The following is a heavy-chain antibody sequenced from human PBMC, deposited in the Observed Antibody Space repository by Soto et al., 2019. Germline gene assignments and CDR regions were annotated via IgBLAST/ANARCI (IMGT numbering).Heavy chain of an antibody. CDR3: AKRGYSGFYFDH. D-gene: IGHD5-12*01. J-gene: IGHJ4*02. CDR2: ISYDGTNP. Sequence: QVQLVESGGGGVQAGRSLRLSCAASGFTFSDYAMHGVRQAPGKGLEWVAVISYDGTNPYYAGSVKGRFAISRDNSNNMLDLQINSLRSEDTAVYYCAKRGYSGFYFDHWGKGTLVTVSS. CDR1: GFTFSDYA. V-gene: IGHV3-30*18.